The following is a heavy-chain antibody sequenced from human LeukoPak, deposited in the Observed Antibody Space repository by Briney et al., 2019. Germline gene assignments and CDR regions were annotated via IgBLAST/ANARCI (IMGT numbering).Heavy chain of an antibody. Sequence: GGFLRLSCAASGFTFDEYAMHWVRQAPGKGLEWVSGISWNSGSIGYADSVKGRFTISRDNAKNSLFLQMSSLRAEDTALFYRAKAKYSSTWYYFDYWGQGTLVTVSS. V-gene: IGHV3-9*01. CDR1: GFTFDEYA. CDR2: ISWNSGSI. CDR3: AKAKYSSTWYYFDY. D-gene: IGHD6-13*01. J-gene: IGHJ4*02.